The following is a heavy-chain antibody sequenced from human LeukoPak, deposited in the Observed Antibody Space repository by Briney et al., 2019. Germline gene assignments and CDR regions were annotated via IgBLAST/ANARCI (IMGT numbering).Heavy chain of an antibody. CDR1: GFTFSDYS. CDR2: IGGRGDGI. CDR3: AREIPGRIAADC. V-gene: IGHV3-48*01. D-gene: IGHD2-15*01. J-gene: IGHJ4*02. Sequence: GGSLRLSCAASGFTFSDYSMNWVRQAPGKGLEWISYIGGRGDGISYADSVKGRFIVSRDNAKNSLFLQMNRLRGEDTAIYFCAREIPGRIAADCWGQGTLVTVSS.